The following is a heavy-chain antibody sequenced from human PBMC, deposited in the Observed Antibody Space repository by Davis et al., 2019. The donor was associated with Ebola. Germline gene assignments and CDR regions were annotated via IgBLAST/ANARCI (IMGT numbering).Heavy chain of an antibody. CDR2: MNPNSGNT. J-gene: IGHJ2*01. D-gene: IGHD4/OR15-4a*01. Sequence: AASVKVSCKASGYTFTNYDINWVRQATGQGLEWMGWMNPNSGNTGYAQKFQGRITMTRNISISTAYMELSSLRSEDTAVYYCARPIEKRCSPGCFDLWGRGTLVTVSS. V-gene: IGHV1-8*01. CDR1: GYTFTNYD. CDR3: ARPIEKRCSPGCFDL.